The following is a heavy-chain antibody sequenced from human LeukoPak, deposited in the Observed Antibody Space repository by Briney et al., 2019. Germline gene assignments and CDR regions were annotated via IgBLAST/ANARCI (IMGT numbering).Heavy chain of an antibody. CDR3: ARQPRGTVVFGY. CDR1: GYSYTNYW. V-gene: IGHV5-10-1*01. D-gene: IGHD4-23*01. Sequence: PGESLRISCKGSGYSYTNYWISWVRQMPGKGLEWMGRIDPSDSYINHSPSFQGHVSISADKSVSTAYLQWSSLKASDSAMYYCARQPRGTVVFGYSGQGTLVTVSS. J-gene: IGHJ4*02. CDR2: IDPSDSYI.